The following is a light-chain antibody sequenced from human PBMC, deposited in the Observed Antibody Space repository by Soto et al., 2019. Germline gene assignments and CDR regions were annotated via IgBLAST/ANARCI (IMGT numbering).Light chain of an antibody. CDR1: QDISNY. V-gene: IGKV1-33*01. CDR2: DAS. CDR3: QQYDNLPLT. Sequence: DIQMTQSPSSLSASVGERVTITCQASQDISNYLNWYQQKPGKAPKLLIYDASNLETGVPSRFSGSGSGTEFTFTISSLQPEDIATYYCQQYDNLPLTFGGGTKVEIK. J-gene: IGKJ4*01.